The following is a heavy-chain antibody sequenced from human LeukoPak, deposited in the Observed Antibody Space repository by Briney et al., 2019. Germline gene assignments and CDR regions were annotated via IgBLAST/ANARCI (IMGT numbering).Heavy chain of an antibody. Sequence: GGSLRLSCAASGSTFSSYGMHWVRQAPGKGLEWVAVIWYDGSNKYYAGSVKGRFTISRDNSKNTLYLQMNSLRAEDTAVYYCARSIGDYAFDYWGQGTLVTVSS. CDR1: GSTFSSYG. CDR2: IWYDGSNK. CDR3: ARSIGDYAFDY. J-gene: IGHJ4*02. V-gene: IGHV3-33*08. D-gene: IGHD4-17*01.